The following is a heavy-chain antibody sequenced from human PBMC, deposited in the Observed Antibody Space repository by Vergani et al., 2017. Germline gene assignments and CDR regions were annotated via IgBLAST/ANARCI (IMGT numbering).Heavy chain of an antibody. V-gene: IGHV3-21*01. D-gene: IGHD5-18*01. CDR2: ISSSSSYI. J-gene: IGHJ4*02. Sequence: EVQLVESGGVLVKPGGSLRLSCAASGFTFSSYSMNWVRQAPGKGLEWVSSISSSSSYIYYADSVKGRFTISRDNAKNSLYLQMNSLRAEDTAVYYCARGLRGYSYGYHDYWGQGTLVTVSS. CDR3: ARGLRGYSYGYHDY. CDR1: GFTFSSYS.